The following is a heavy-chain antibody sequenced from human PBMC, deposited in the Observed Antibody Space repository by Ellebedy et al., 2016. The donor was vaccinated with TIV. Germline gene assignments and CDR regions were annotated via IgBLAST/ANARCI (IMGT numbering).Heavy chain of an antibody. CDR3: AKGLTYSSSWFDI. V-gene: IGHV3-30-3*02. CDR2: ISYDGSNE. Sequence: GGSLRLXXAASGFRFPSNTMHWVRQAPGKGLEWVALISYDGSNEYYADSVKGRFTISRDNSKNTLYLQMNSLRAEDTAVYYCAKGLTYSSSWFDIWGQGTMVTVSS. D-gene: IGHD6-13*01. J-gene: IGHJ3*02. CDR1: GFRFPSNT.